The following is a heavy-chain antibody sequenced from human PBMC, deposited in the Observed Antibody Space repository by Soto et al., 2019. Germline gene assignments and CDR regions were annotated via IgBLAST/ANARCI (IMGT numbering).Heavy chain of an antibody. CDR1: GGSISSSSYY. CDR2: IYYSGST. D-gene: IGHD6-13*01. CDR3: ARQQQLVTLDY. Sequence: PSETLSLTCTVSGGSISSSSYYWGWIRQPPGKGLEWIGSIYYSGSTYYNPSLKSRVTISVDTSKNQFSLKLSSVTAADTAVYYCARQQQLVTLDYWGQGTLVTVSS. V-gene: IGHV4-39*01. J-gene: IGHJ4*02.